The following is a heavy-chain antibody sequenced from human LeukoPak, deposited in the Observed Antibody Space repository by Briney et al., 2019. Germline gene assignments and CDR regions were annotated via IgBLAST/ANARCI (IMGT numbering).Heavy chain of an antibody. CDR2: INHSGST. CDR1: GGSFSGYY. J-gene: IGHJ4*02. D-gene: IGHD6-19*01. CDR3: ASSIPIGWSPNTY. Sequence: PSETLSLTCAVYGGSFSGYYWSWIRQPPGKGLEWIGEINHSGSTNYNPSLKSRVTISVDTSKNQFSLKLSSVTAADTAIYYCASSIPIGWSPNTYWGQGTLVIVSS. V-gene: IGHV4-34*01.